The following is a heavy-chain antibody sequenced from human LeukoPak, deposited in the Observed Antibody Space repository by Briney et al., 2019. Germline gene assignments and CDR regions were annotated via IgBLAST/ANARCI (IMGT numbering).Heavy chain of an antibody. V-gene: IGHV3-49*04. J-gene: IGHJ4*02. D-gene: IGHD4-17*01. CDR1: GFTFGDYA. Sequence: GGSLRLSCTASGFTFGDYAMSWVRQAPGKGLEWVGFIRSKAYGGTTEYAASVKGRFTISRDDSKSIAYLQMNSLKTEDTAVYYCTRADGDYAFDYWGQGTLVTVSS. CDR3: TRADGDYAFDY. CDR2: IRSKAYGGTT.